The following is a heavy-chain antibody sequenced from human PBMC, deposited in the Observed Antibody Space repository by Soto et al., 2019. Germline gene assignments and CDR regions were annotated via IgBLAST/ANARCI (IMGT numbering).Heavy chain of an antibody. CDR2: ISSGSGSI. Sequence: EVQLVESGGALLQPGGSLRLSCAASGFTFSSYSMNWVRQAPGKGLEWLSYISSGSGSIYYADSVKGRFTISRDNAKNSLYLQMNSLRDEDTAVYYCARDGVVRGEILDYFDYWGQGTLVTVSS. CDR1: GFTFSSYS. V-gene: IGHV3-48*02. D-gene: IGHD3-3*01. CDR3: ARDGVVRGEILDYFDY. J-gene: IGHJ4*02.